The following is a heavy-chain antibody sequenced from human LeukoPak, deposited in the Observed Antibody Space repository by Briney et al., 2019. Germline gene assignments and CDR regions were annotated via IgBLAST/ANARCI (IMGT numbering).Heavy chain of an antibody. CDR2: IRSSAYSGAT. J-gene: IGHJ3*02. CDR3: TRDYYYDSSGYYSVGVFDI. CDR1: GLTFTDDA. D-gene: IGHD3-22*01. V-gene: IGHV3-49*04. Sequence: GGSLRLSCKACGLTFTDDAMSWVRQAPGKGLEWVALIRSSAYSGATEYAASVKGRFTISRDDSSSVAYLQMNSLRTEDTAVYYCTRDYYYDSSGYYSVGVFDIWGQGTTVSVSS.